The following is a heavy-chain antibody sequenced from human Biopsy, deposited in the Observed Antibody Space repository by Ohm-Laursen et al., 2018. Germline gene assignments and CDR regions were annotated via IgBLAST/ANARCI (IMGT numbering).Heavy chain of an antibody. CDR2: ISGSGVTK. V-gene: IGHV3-11*01. J-gene: IGHJ4*02. D-gene: IGHD3-10*01. Sequence: SLRLSCAASGFTFGDYYMSWIRQAPGKGLEWPSYISGSGVTKMYADSVKGRFTVSRDNAKNSLYLEMNNLTVEDTAVYYCATDGAGSYNENWGQGTLVSASS. CDR3: ATDGAGSYNEN. CDR1: GFTFGDYY.